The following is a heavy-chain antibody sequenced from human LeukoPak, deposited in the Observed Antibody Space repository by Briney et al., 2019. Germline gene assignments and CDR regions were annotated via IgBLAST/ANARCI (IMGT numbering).Heavy chain of an antibody. V-gene: IGHV3-23*01. Sequence: PGGSLRLSCAASGSTFSSFAMSWVRQAPGKGLEWVSAISAYDGSAYYGDPVRGRFTISRDNAKNTLYLQMNSLRAEDTAVYYCARDPDCDSTSCYIGPYNWFDPWGQGTLVTVSS. CDR3: ARDPDCDSTSCYIGPYNWFDP. CDR1: GSTFSSFA. J-gene: IGHJ5*02. CDR2: ISAYDGSA. D-gene: IGHD2-2*02.